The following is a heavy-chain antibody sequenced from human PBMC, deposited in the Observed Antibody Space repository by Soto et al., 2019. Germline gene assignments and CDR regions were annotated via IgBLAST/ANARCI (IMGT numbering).Heavy chain of an antibody. CDR3: ARGVYSGYDTNWFDP. J-gene: IGHJ5*02. D-gene: IGHD5-12*01. V-gene: IGHV3-30-3*01. CDR1: GFTFSSYA. CDR2: ISYDGSNK. Sequence: PGAAMRPSCAASGFTFSSYAMHWVRQATGKGLEWVAVISYDGSNKYYADSVKGRFTISRDNSKNTLYLQMNSLRAEDTAVYYCARGVYSGYDTNWFDPWGQGTLVTVSS.